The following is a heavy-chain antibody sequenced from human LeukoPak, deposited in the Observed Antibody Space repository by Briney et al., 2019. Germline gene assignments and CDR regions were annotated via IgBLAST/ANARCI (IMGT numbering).Heavy chain of an antibody. CDR1: GGSISSGAYY. CDR3: ARGLCSSTSCYYFYYGMDV. CDR2: MYYSGSA. J-gene: IGHJ6*02. V-gene: IGHV4-31*03. D-gene: IGHD2-2*01. Sequence: PSETLSLTCTVSGGSISSGAYYWSWIRQHPGKGLEWIGYMYYSGSAYYNPSLKSRVNISVDTSKKQLSLKLSSVTAADTAVYYCARGLCSSTSCYYFYYGMDVWGQGTTVTVSS.